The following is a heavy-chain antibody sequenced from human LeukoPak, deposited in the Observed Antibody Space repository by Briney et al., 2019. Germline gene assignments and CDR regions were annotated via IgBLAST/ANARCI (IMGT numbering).Heavy chain of an antibody. J-gene: IGHJ4*02. D-gene: IGHD1-26*01. V-gene: IGHV1-69*01. CDR3: ARVGGGGLLIFDY. CDR2: IMPIFGKA. CDR1: GGTFTSYA. Sequence: GASVKVSCKASGGTFTSYAFSWVRQAPGQGLEWMGGIMPIFGKANYAQKFQGRVTITADESTSTAYMELSSLRSEDTAVYYCARVGGGGLLIFDYWGQGTLVTVSS.